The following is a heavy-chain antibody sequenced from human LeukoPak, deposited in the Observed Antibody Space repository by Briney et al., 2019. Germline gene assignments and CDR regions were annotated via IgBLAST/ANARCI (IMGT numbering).Heavy chain of an antibody. D-gene: IGHD5-12*01. CDR2: ISGSGSDT. Sequence: GGSLRLSCAASGFTFSHSAMSWVRQAPGKGLEWISTISGSGSDTNYADSVRGRLIISRDNSKNTLYLQMNSLRAEDTAVYYCARGPSGYHNTGGQGTLVTVSS. J-gene: IGHJ4*02. CDR1: GFTFSHSA. CDR3: ARGPSGYHNT. V-gene: IGHV3-23*01.